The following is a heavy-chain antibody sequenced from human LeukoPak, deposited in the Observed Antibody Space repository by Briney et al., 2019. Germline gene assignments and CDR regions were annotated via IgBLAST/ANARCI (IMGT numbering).Heavy chain of an antibody. V-gene: IGHV1-58*01. D-gene: IGHD6-19*01. J-gene: IGHJ6*04. Sequence: ASVKVSCKASGFTFTSSAVQWVRQTRGQRLEWIGWIVGGSGNTNYAQKFQERVTITRDMSTSTAYMELSSLRSEDTAVYYCAGSAIAVPGQYYYGMDVWGKGTTVTVSS. CDR3: AGSAIAVPGQYYYGMDV. CDR2: IVGGSGNT. CDR1: GFTFTSSA.